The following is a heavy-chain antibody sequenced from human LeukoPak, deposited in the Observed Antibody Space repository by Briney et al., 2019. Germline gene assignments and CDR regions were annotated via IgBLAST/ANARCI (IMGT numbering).Heavy chain of an antibody. Sequence: GGSLRLSCAASGFTVSSNYMSWVRQAPGKGLEWVAVISYDGSNKYYADSVKGRFTISRDNSKNTLYLQMNSLRAEDTAVYYCAREGRRQLEPSGAFDIWGQGTMVTVSS. CDR3: AREGRRQLEPSGAFDI. V-gene: IGHV3-30-3*01. CDR1: GFTVSSNY. D-gene: IGHD1-1*01. J-gene: IGHJ3*02. CDR2: ISYDGSNK.